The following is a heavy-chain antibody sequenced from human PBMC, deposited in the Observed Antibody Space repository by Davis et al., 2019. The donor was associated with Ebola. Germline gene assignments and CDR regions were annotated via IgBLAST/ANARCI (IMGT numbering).Heavy chain of an antibody. V-gene: IGHV1-69*06. Sequence: SVKVSCKASGGTFSSYAISWVRQAPGQGLEWMGGILPIFGAPSYAQKFQGTVTITADKSTSTAYMELSSLRSEDTAVYYCARDLGAAAGTGGDYWGQGTLVTVSS. J-gene: IGHJ4*02. CDR3: ARDLGAAAGTGGDY. CDR1: GGTFSSYA. D-gene: IGHD6-13*01. CDR2: ILPIFGAP.